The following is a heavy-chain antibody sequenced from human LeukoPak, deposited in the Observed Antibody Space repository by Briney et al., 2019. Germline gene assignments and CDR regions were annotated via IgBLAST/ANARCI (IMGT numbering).Heavy chain of an antibody. J-gene: IGHJ4*02. V-gene: IGHV1-69*13. CDR1: GGTFSSYA. CDR3: ARDYGSGSYYVPGY. CDR2: IIPIFGTA. D-gene: IGHD3-10*01. Sequence: GAPVKVSCKASGGTFSSYAISWVRQAPGQGLEWMGGIIPIFGTANYAQKFQGRVTITADESTSTAYMELSSLRSEDTAVYYCARDYGSGSYYVPGYWGQGTLVTVSS.